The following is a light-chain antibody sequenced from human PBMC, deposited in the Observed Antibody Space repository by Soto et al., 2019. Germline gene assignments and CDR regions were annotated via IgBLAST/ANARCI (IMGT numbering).Light chain of an antibody. CDR2: GNS. J-gene: IGLJ1*01. V-gene: IGLV1-40*01. Sequence: QSVLTQPPSVSGAPGQRVTISCTGSSSNIGAGYDVHWYQQLPGTAPKLLIYGNSNRPSGVPDRSSGSKSGTSASLAITGLQAEDEADYYCQSYDSSYVFGTGTKLTVL. CDR1: SSNIGAGYD. CDR3: QSYDSSYV.